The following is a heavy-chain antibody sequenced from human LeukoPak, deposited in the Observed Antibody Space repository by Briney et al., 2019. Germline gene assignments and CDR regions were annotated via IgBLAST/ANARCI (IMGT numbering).Heavy chain of an antibody. CDR1: GYTFSHYA. J-gene: IGHJ4*02. D-gene: IGHD6-19*01. CDR2: INAGNGDT. Sequence: ASVKVSCKASGYTFSHYAMHWVRQAPGQRLEWMGWINAGNGDTKYSQKFQGRVTITWDTSASTVHMELSSLRSEDTAVYYCARNLVGKTDFDYWGQGTLVTVSS. V-gene: IGHV1-3*01. CDR3: ARNLVGKTDFDY.